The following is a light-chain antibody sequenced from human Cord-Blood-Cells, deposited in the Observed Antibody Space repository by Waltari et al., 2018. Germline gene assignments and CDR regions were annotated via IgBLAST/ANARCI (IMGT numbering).Light chain of an antibody. CDR2: TDS. J-gene: IGLJ2*01. CDR1: ALPKQT. V-gene: IGLV3-25*02. CDR3: QSADSSGTYVV. Sequence: SYELTPPPSVSVSPGQTARITCAGDALPKQTAYWYQKKPGQAPVLVIYTDSERHSGIPEGFSGSSSGTTVTLTISGVQAEDEADYYCQSADSSGTYVVFGGGTKLTVL.